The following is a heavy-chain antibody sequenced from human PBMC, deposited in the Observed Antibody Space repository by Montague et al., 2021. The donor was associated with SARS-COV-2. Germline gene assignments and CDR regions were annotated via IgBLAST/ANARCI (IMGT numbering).Heavy chain of an antibody. J-gene: IGHJ5*02. Sequence: SETLSLTCTVSNGSINSYYWSWVRQPPGKRLEWFGYFYNRGSTNYNPSLESRVTMSIDTSKNQFSLKLRSVTAAGTAVYFCAREGLHNWFDPWGQGTLVIVSS. V-gene: IGHV4-59*01. CDR3: AREGLHNWFDP. CDR2: FYNRGST. CDR1: NGSINSYY.